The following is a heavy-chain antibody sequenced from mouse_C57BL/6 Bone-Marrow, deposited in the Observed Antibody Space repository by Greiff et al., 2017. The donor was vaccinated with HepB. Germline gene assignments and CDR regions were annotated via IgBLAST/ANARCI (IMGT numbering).Heavy chain of an antibody. CDR3: TTNIRCAY. V-gene: IGHV14-4*01. CDR1: GFNIKDDY. CDR2: IDPENGDT. Sequence: VQLQQSGAELVRPGASVKLSCTASGFNIKDDYMHWVKQRPEQGLEWIGWIDPENGDTEYASKFQGKATITADTSSNTAYLQLSSLTSEDTAVYYCTTNIRCAYWGQGTLVTVSA. J-gene: IGHJ3*01. D-gene: IGHD1-2*01.